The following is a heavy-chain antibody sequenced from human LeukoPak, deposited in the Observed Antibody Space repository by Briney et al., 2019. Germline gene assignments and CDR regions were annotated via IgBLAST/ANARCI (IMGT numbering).Heavy chain of an antibody. J-gene: IGHJ4*02. Sequence: GGSLRLSCAASGFTFSSYWMTWVRQAPGKGLEWVANIKQDGSEKYYVDSVKGRFTISRDNAKNSLYLQMNSLRAEDTAVYYCASQGSPAFEYSSSWGQGTLVTVSS. D-gene: IGHD6-6*01. CDR3: ASQGSPAFEYSSS. CDR2: IKQDGSEK. V-gene: IGHV3-7*01. CDR1: GFTFSSYW.